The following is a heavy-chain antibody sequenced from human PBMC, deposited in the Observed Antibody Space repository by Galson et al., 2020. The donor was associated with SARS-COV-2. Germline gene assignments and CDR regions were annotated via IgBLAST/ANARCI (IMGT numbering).Heavy chain of an antibody. Sequence: ASVKVSCKASGSTFTSYGISWVRQAPGQGLEWMGWISAYNCNTNYAQKLQGRVTMTTDKSTSTAYMELRSLRSDDPAVYYCARAGDYYGSGSYPIDYWGQGTLVTVSS. CDR1: GSTFTSYG. V-gene: IGHV1-18*01. D-gene: IGHD3-10*01. CDR3: ARAGDYYGSGSYPIDY. CDR2: ISAYNCNT. J-gene: IGHJ4*02.